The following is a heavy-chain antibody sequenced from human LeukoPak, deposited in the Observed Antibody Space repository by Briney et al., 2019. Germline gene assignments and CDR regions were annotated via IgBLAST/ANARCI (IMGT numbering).Heavy chain of an antibody. CDR3: ARGSVGGGNYFDY. J-gene: IGHJ4*02. Sequence: PGGSLRLSCAASGFTFSSYIMNWVRQAPGKGLEWVSSISSDSSYIYYADLVKGRFTISRDNAKNSLYLQMNSLRAEDTAVYYCARGSVGGGNYFDYWGQGTLVTVSS. V-gene: IGHV3-21*01. CDR1: GFTFSSYI. CDR2: ISSDSSYI. D-gene: IGHD3-16*01.